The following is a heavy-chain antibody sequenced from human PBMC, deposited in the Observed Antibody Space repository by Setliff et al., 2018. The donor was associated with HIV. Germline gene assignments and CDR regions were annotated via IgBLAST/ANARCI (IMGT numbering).Heavy chain of an antibody. CDR2: IYPGDSDT. CDR3: ATWTRAETSENFQH. CDR1: GYSFTIYW. Sequence: SLKISCKASGYSFTIYWIGWVRQMPGEGLEWMGVIYPGDSDTRYSPSFQGQVTISADKSITTAYVQWSSLKASDTAMYYCATWTRAETSENFQHWGQGTLVTVSS. J-gene: IGHJ1*01. D-gene: IGHD4-17*01. V-gene: IGHV5-51*01.